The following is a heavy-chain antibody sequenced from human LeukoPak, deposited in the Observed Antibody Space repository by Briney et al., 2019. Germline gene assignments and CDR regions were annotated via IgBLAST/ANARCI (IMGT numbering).Heavy chain of an antibody. Sequence: GASVKVSCKASGYTFTSYDINWVRQATGQGLEWMGWMNPNSGNTGYAQKFQGRVTMTRSTSISTAYMELSSLRSEDTAVYYCARVKKSGHYDVLTGYYTHYYYYMDVWGKGTTVTISS. CDR1: GYTFTSYD. CDR3: ARVKKSGHYDVLTGYYTHYYYYMDV. J-gene: IGHJ6*03. CDR2: MNPNSGNT. D-gene: IGHD3-9*01. V-gene: IGHV1-8*01.